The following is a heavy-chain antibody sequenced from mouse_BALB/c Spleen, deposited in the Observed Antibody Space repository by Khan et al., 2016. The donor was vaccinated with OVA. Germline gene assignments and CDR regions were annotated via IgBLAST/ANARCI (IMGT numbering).Heavy chain of an antibody. CDR2: IFPGSGSA. D-gene: IGHD1-1*01. CDR3: ARSYAGAWFAY. Sequence: QVQLQQSGPELVKPGASVKMSCKASGYTFTDYVITWVKQRTGQGLEWIGEIFPGSGSAYFNETFKDKGTLTADKSSDTAYMQLSSLTSEDSAVYFCARSYAGAWFAYWGQGALVTASA. CDR1: GYTFTDYV. J-gene: IGHJ3*01. V-gene: IGHV1-77*01.